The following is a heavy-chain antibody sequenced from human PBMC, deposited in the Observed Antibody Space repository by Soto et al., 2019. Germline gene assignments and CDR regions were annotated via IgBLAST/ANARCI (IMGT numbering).Heavy chain of an antibody. D-gene: IGHD1-7*01. CDR2: IYYSGST. J-gene: IGHJ5*02. Sequence: QVQLQELGPGLVKPSETLSLTCTVSGGSVSSGSYYWSWIRQPPGKGLEWIGYIYYSGSTNYNPSLKSRVTISVDTSKNQFSLKLSSVTAADTAVYYCAREYNWNYAPHWFDPWGQGTLVTVSS. CDR1: GGSVSSGSYY. CDR3: AREYNWNYAPHWFDP. V-gene: IGHV4-61*01.